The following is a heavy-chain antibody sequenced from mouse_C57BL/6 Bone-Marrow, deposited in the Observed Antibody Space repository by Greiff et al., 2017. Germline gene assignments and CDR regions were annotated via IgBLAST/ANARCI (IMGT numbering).Heavy chain of an antibody. Sequence: DVKLQESGPGLVKPSQSLSLTCSVTGYSITSGYYWNWIRQFPGNKLEWMGYISYDGSNNYNPPLKNRISITRDTSKNQFFLTLNSVTTEDTATYYCARVTTVVARYAMDYWGQGTSVTVSS. J-gene: IGHJ4*01. CDR2: ISYDGSN. CDR1: GYSITSGYY. D-gene: IGHD1-1*01. V-gene: IGHV3-6*01. CDR3: ARVTTVVARYAMDY.